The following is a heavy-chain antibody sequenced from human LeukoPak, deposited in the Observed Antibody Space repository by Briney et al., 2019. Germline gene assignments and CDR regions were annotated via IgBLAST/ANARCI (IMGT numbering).Heavy chain of an antibody. CDR1: GGSISSSSYY. CDR3: ARDPPEGYFDY. V-gene: IGHV4-39*07. J-gene: IGHJ4*02. CDR2: IYYSGST. Sequence: SETLSLTCTVSGGSISSSSYYWGWLRQPPGKGLEWIGSIYYSGSTYYNPSLKSRVTISVDTSKNQFSLKLSSVTAADTAVYYCARDPPEGYFDYWGQGTLVTVSS.